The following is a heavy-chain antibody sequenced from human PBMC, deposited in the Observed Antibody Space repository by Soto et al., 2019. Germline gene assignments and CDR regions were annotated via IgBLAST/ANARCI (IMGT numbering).Heavy chain of an antibody. D-gene: IGHD2-15*01. CDR2: INHSGST. CDR3: ARGYCRNFDY. CDR1: GGSFSGYY. J-gene: IGHJ4*02. Sequence: QVQLQQWGAGLLKPSETLSLTCAVYGGSFSGYYWSWIRQPPGKGLEWLGEINHSGSTNYNPALTSRVTTSVDTLMNKCVLKLRSVPVSDTAIDYFARGYCRNFDYRGQGTRVTVSS. V-gene: IGHV4-34*01.